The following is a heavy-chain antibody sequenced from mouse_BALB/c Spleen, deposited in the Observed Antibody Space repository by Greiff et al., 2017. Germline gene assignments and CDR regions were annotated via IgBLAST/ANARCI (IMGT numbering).Heavy chain of an antibody. J-gene: IGHJ3*01. CDR3: AGEGGYGSFAY. V-gene: IGHV1-80*01. CDR1: GYAFSSYW. Sequence: QVQLKQSGAELVRPGSSVKISCKASGYAFSSYWMNWVKQRPGQGLEWIGQIYPGAGATNYNGKFKGKATLTADKSSSTAYMQLSSLTSEDSAVYFGAGEGGYGSFAYWGQGTLVTVSA. D-gene: IGHD2-10*02. CDR2: IYPGAGAT.